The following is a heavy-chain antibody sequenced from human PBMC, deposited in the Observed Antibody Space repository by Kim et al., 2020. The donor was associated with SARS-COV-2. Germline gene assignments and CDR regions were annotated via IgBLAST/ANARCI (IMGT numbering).Heavy chain of an antibody. J-gene: IGHJ6*02. CDR1: GYSFTSYW. CDR3: ARRRRGYYYYYGMDV. D-gene: IGHD3-10*01. Sequence: GESLKISCKGSGYSFTSYWISWVRQMPGKGLEWMGRIDPSDSYTNYSPSFQGHVTISADKSISTAYLQWSSLKASDTAMYYCARRRRGYYYYYGMDVWGQGTTVTVSS. CDR2: IDPSDSYT. V-gene: IGHV5-10-1*01.